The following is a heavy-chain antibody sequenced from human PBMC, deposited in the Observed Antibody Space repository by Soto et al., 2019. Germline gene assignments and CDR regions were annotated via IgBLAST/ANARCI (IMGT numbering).Heavy chain of an antibody. Sequence: AETLTLTCAVYGGSFSGYYWSWIRQPPGKGLEWIGEIKHGGSTNYNPSLKSRVTISVDTSKNQFPLKLSSVTAEDTAVYYCARGIGRGYDFWSGYLTPGPNWFDPWGQGTLVTVSS. CDR2: IKHGGST. J-gene: IGHJ5*02. V-gene: IGHV4-34*01. CDR3: ARGIGRGYDFWSGYLTPGPNWFDP. D-gene: IGHD3-3*01. CDR1: GGSFSGYY.